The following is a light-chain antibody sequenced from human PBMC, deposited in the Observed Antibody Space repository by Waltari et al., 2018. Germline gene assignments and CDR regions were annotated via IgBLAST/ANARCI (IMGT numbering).Light chain of an antibody. CDR2: EVS. CDR1: ASDVGTYNF. Sequence: QSALTQPASVSGSPGQSITITCTGTASDVGTYNFVSWYQQHPGKAPKILIYEVSRRPSVVSSRFSASKSGNTASLTISALQADDEADYYCCSYAGSSTYVFGSGTKITVL. J-gene: IGLJ1*01. CDR3: CSYAGSSTYV. V-gene: IGLV2-23*02.